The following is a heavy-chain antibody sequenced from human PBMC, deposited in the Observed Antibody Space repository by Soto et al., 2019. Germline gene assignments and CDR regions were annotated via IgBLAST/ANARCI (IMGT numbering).Heavy chain of an antibody. CDR1: GFTFTNAW. J-gene: IGHJ4*02. V-gene: IGHV3-23*01. CDR2: ISATTGNT. CDR3: AIDSDGGY. Sequence: GGSLRLSCSASGFTFTNAWMNGVRQAPGKGLEWVSGISATTGNTYYTNSVKGRFTISRDNFENTLFLQMNNLRAEDTALYYCAIDSDGGYWGQGTLVTVSS. D-gene: IGHD2-15*01.